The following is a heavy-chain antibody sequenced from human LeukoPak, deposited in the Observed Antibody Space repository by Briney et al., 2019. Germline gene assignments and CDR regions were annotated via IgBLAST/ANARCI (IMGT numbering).Heavy chain of an antibody. V-gene: IGHV3-48*02. J-gene: IGHJ4*02. D-gene: IGHD6-19*01. CDR3: VRGSDSSGCGN. CDR1: GFTFSTYS. Sequence: GGSLRLSCAASGFTFSTYSMNWVRQAPGKGLEWVSYITSNSRTINYADFVKGRFTISRDNAKNSLYLQMNSLRDADTAVYYCVRGSDSSGCGNWGQGTLVTVSS. CDR2: ITSNSRTI.